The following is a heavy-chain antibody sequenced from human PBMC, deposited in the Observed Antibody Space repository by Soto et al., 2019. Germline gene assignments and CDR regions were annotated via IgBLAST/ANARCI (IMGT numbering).Heavy chain of an antibody. D-gene: IGHD3-10*01. Sequence: GGSLRLSCAASGFTFSSYSMNWVRQAPGKGLEWVSFISSNRSYIYYADSVKGRFTISRDNSKNSLYLQMNSLRAEDTAVYYCARDRPYYYGSGSYYIDYWGQGTLVTVSS. CDR3: ARDRPYYYGSGSYYIDY. CDR1: GFTFSSYS. CDR2: ISSNRSYI. V-gene: IGHV3-21*01. J-gene: IGHJ4*02.